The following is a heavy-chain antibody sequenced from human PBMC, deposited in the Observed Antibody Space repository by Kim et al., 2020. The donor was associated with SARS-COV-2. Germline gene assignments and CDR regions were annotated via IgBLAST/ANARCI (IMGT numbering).Heavy chain of an antibody. CDR2: IYYSGST. CDR1: GGSISSGSYC. V-gene: IGHV4-39*01. CDR3: ARHVSAYGSGGYYYMDV. Sequence: SETLSLTCTVSGGSISSGSYCWGWIRQPPGKGLEWIGSIYYSGSTYYNPSLKSRVTMSVDTSKNQFSLKLSSVTAADTAVYYCARHVSAYGSGGYYYMDVWGKGTTFTVSS. D-gene: IGHD3-10*01. J-gene: IGHJ6*03.